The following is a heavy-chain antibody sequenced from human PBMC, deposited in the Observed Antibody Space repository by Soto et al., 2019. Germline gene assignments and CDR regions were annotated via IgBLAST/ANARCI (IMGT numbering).Heavy chain of an antibody. CDR1: GYTFTTSG. CDR3: ARQGSRPYYYYGLDV. J-gene: IGHJ6*02. CDR2: ISTYNGDT. Sequence: QVQLVQSGPEVKKPGASVKVSCEASGYTFTTSGISWVRQAPGQGLEWMGWISTYNGDTNSAQKFQGRVTMTADPATGTTYMELMSLKSDDTAVYYCARQGSRPYYYYGLDVWGQGTTVTVSS. D-gene: IGHD1-26*01. V-gene: IGHV1-18*01.